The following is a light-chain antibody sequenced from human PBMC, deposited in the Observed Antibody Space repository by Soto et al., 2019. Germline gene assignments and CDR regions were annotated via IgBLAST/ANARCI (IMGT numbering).Light chain of an antibody. CDR2: KAS. J-gene: IGKJ1*01. CDR1: QSISSW. Sequence: DIQMTQSPSTLSASVGDRVTITCRASQSISSWLAWYQQKPGKAPKLLIYKASSLESGVPSRFSGSGSGTEFILTISSLQPDDFATYYCQQYNIYWTFGQGTKVEIK. V-gene: IGKV1-5*03. CDR3: QQYNIYWT.